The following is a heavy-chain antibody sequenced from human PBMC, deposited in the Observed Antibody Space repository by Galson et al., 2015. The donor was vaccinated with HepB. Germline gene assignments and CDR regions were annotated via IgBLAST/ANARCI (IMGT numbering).Heavy chain of an antibody. CDR3: AREHPLLLEQQLVRLFDY. D-gene: IGHD6-13*01. CDR1: GGSFSGYY. V-gene: IGHV4-34*01. Sequence: LSLTCAVYGGSFSGYYWSWIRQPPGRGLEWIGEINHSGSTNYNPSLKSRVTISVDTSKNQFSLKLSSVTAADTAVYYCAREHPLLLEQQLVRLFDYWGQGTLVTVSS. J-gene: IGHJ4*02. CDR2: INHSGST.